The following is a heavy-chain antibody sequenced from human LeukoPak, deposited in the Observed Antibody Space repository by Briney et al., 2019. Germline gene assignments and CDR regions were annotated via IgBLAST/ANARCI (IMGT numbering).Heavy chain of an antibody. V-gene: IGHV4-34*01. CDR1: GESFSGYY. D-gene: IGHD3-22*01. CDR3: ARDAYYYDSSGYYYYYYGLDV. J-gene: IGHJ6*02. Sequence: SETLSLTCAVYGESFSGYYWSWIRQPPGKGLEWIGEINNSGSTNYNPSLKSRVTISVDTSQNQFSLQLSSVTAADTAVYYCARDAYYYDSSGYYYYYYGLDVWGQGTKVTVSS. CDR2: INNSGST.